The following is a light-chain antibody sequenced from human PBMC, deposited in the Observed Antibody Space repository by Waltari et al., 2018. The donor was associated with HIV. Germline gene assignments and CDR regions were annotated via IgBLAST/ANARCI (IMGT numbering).Light chain of an antibody. CDR3: ATWDSILTAGV. CDR2: ENN. Sequence: QSVLTQPPSVSAAPGQKVTISCSGSSSNIENNYVSWYQQLPGTAPKHLIYENNRRPSGIPDRISGSKSGTSATLGITRLQTGDEADYYCATWDSILTAGVFGGGTKLTVL. CDR1: SSNIENNY. V-gene: IGLV1-51*02. J-gene: IGLJ2*01.